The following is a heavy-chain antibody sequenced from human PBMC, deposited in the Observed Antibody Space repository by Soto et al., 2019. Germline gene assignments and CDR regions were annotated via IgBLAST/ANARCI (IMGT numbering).Heavy chain of an antibody. CDR1: GGTFSTYA. J-gene: IGHJ6*02. Sequence: QVQLVQSGAEVKKPGSSVKVSCKASGGTFSTYAISWVRQAPGHGLEWMGGILPMFGTANYAQKFQGRVTITADESTSTAYMELSSLRSEDTAVFYCARRYCISSSCYLYGMDVWGQGTTVTVSS. CDR2: ILPMFGTA. V-gene: IGHV1-69*12. CDR3: ARRYCISSSCYLYGMDV. D-gene: IGHD2-15*01.